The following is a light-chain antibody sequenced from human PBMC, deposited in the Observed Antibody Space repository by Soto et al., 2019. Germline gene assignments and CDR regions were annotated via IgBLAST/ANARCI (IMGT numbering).Light chain of an antibody. Sequence: QSVLTQPPSASGTPGQRVTISCSGRSSNIGSNTVNWYQQFPGTAPRLLIYNNNQRPSGVPDRFSGSKSGPSASLAISGLQSEDEADYYCAAWDDTLNGHWVFGGWTKLTVL. V-gene: IGLV1-44*01. CDR2: NNN. CDR3: AAWDDTLNGHWV. CDR1: SSNIGSNT. J-gene: IGLJ3*02.